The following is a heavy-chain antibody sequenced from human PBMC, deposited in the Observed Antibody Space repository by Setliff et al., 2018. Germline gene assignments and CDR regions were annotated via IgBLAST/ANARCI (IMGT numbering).Heavy chain of an antibody. V-gene: IGHV1-46*01. CDR2: INPSSGRT. CDR3: ARDVFPYHYEGAFDI. CDR1: GYTFTSHY. D-gene: IGHD3-22*01. J-gene: IGHJ3*02. Sequence: ASVKVSCKASGYTFTSHYMHWVRQAPGLGLEWMGTINPSSGRTSYAQKFQGRVTMTRDTSTSTVYMDMSSLRAEDTAVYYCARDVFPYHYEGAFDIWGQGTMVTVSS.